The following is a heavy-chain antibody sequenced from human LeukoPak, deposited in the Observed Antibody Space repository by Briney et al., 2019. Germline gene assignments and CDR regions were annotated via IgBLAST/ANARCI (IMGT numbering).Heavy chain of an antibody. CDR1: GFTFSSYS. CDR3: ARGEYYYDSSGYPDHFDY. Sequence: PGGSLRLSCAASGFTFSSYSMNWVRQAPGKGLEWVSSISSSSSYIYYADSVKGRFTISRDNAKNSLYLQMNSLRAEDMAVYYCARGEYYYDSSGYPDHFDYWGQGTLVTVSS. V-gene: IGHV3-21*01. CDR2: ISSSSSYI. D-gene: IGHD3-22*01. J-gene: IGHJ4*02.